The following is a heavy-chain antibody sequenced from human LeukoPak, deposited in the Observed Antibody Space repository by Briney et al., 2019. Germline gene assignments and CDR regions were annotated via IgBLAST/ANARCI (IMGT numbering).Heavy chain of an antibody. J-gene: IGHJ3*02. Sequence: GASVKVSCTASGYTFTGYYMHWVRQAPGQGLEWLGWINPYSGGTNYAQRFQGSVTMSTDTSISTAYMEVSRLRSDDTAVYYCARKSGYSGYDSDAFDIWGQGTMVTVSS. D-gene: IGHD5-12*01. CDR2: INPYSGGT. CDR1: GYTFTGYY. CDR3: ARKSGYSGYDSDAFDI. V-gene: IGHV1-2*02.